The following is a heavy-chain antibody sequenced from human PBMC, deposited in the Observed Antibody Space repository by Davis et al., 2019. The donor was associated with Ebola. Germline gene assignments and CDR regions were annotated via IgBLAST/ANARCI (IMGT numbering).Heavy chain of an antibody. CDR2: ISAYNGNT. CDR1: GYTFKNYA. V-gene: IGHV1-18*01. J-gene: IGHJ4*02. Sequence: ASVKVSCKASGYTFKNYAISWVRQAPGQGLEWMGWISAYNGNTNYAQILQGRVTMTRDTSISTAYMELSRLRSDDTAVYYCARGEDCTSASCSTYWGQGTLVTVSS. CDR3: ARGEDCTSASCSTY. D-gene: IGHD2-2*01.